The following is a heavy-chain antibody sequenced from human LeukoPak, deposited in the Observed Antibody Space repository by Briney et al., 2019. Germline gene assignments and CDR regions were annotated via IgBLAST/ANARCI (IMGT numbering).Heavy chain of an antibody. J-gene: IGHJ4*02. V-gene: IGHV4-59*01. CDR2: IYYSGST. Sequence: SETLSLTCTVSGGSISSYYWSWIRQPPGKGLEWIGYIYYSGSTNYNPSLKSRVTISVDTSKNQFSLKLSSVNAADTAVYYCARSGGSSFGWADYWGQGTLVTVSS. CDR1: GGSISSYY. CDR3: ARSGGSSFGWADY. D-gene: IGHD2-15*01.